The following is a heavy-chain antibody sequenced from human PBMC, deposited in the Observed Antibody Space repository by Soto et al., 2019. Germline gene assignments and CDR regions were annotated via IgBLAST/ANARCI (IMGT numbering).Heavy chain of an antibody. Sequence: SETLSLTCTVSGGSISSGDYYWSWIRQPPGKGLEWIGYIYYSGSTYYNPSLKSRVTISADTSKNQFSLKLSSVTAADTAVYYCARDDFWSGYPYWGQGTLVTV. CDR2: IYYSGST. V-gene: IGHV4-30-4*01. D-gene: IGHD3-3*01. J-gene: IGHJ4*02. CDR1: GGSISSGDYY. CDR3: ARDDFWSGYPY.